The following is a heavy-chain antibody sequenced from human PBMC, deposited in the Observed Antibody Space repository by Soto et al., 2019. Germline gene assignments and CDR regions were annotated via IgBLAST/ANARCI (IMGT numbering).Heavy chain of an antibody. D-gene: IGHD3-16*01. CDR1: GYSFTSYW. CDR2: IDPSDSYT. CDR3: ASSTGGMDYYYGMDV. Sequence: LGESLKISCKGSGYSFTSYWISWVRQMPGKGLEWMGRIDPSDSYTNYSPSFQGHVTISADKPISTAYLQWSSLKASDTAMYYCASSTGGMDYYYGMDVWGQGTTVTVSS. J-gene: IGHJ6*02. V-gene: IGHV5-10-1*01.